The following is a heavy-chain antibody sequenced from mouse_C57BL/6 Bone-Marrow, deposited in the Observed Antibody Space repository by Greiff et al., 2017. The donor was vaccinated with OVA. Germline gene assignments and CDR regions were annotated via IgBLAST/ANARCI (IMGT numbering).Heavy chain of an antibody. CDR2: IYPGDGDT. Sequence: QVQLQQSGPELVKPGASVKMSCKASGYAFSSSWMNWVKQRPGQGLEWIGRIYPGDGDTNYNGKFKGKATLTADTSSSTAYMQLSSLTSEDSAVYSCVRGELLRSFDYWGQGTTLTVSP. V-gene: IGHV1-82*01. CDR1: GYAFSSSW. D-gene: IGHD1-1*01. J-gene: IGHJ2*01. CDR3: VRGELLRSFDY.